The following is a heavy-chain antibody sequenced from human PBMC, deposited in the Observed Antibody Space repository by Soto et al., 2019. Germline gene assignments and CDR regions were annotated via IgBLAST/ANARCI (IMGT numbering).Heavy chain of an antibody. D-gene: IGHD7-27*01. CDR1: GGSISSSSYY. CDR2: IYYSGST. J-gene: IGHJ6*03. Sequence: QLQLQESGPGLVKPSETLSLTCTVSGGSISSSSYYWGWIRQPPGKGLEWIGSIYYSGSTYYNPSLKSRVTISVDTSKNQFSLKLSSVTAADTAVYYCARQLGTFYYYYYMDVWGKGTTVTVSS. CDR3: ARQLGTFYYYYYMDV. V-gene: IGHV4-39*01.